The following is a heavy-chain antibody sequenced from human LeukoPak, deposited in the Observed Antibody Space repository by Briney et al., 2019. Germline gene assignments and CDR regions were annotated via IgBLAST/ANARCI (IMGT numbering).Heavy chain of an antibody. CDR3: ASGGGYCSGGSCYSTAFDI. CDR2: INHSGST. J-gene: IGHJ3*02. Sequence: ASETLSLTCAVYGGSFSGYYWSWIRQPPGKGLEWIGEINHSGSTNYNPSLKSRVTISVDTSKNQFSLKLSSVTAADTAVYYCASGGGYCSGGSCYSTAFDIWGQGTMVTVSS. V-gene: IGHV4-34*01. CDR1: GGSFSGYY. D-gene: IGHD2-15*01.